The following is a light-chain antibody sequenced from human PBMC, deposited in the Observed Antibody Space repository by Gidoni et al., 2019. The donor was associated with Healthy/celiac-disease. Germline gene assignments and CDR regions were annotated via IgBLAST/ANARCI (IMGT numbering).Light chain of an antibody. Sequence: PVLTQPPSGSGAPGQTVTISCTGSSSNSGAGYDGHGYQQLPGPAPKLLIYGNSNRPSGVPDRFSGSKSGTSASLAITGLQAEDEADYYFPSYDSSLCGPLFGGGPTLTVL. CDR3: PSYDSSLCGPL. CDR2: GNS. V-gene: IGLV1-40*01. J-gene: IGLJ2*01. CDR1: SSNSGAGYD.